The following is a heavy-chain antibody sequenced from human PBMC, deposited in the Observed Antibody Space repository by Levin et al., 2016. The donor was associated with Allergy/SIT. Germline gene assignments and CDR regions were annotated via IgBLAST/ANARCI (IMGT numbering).Heavy chain of an antibody. V-gene: IGHV4-4*02. CDR2: IYHSGST. CDR3: ARGPRTMIRLEWLFPGASRVGY. D-gene: IGHD3-3*01. Sequence: VRQMPGKGLEWIGEIYHSGSTNYNPSLKSRVTISVDKSKNQFSLKLSSVTAADTAVYYCARGPRTMIRLEWLFPGASRVGYWGQGTLVTVSS. J-gene: IGHJ4*02.